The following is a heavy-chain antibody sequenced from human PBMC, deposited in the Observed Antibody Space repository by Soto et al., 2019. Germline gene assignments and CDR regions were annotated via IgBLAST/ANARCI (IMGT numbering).Heavy chain of an antibody. D-gene: IGHD6-6*01. CDR2: ISGSAGST. V-gene: IGHV3-23*01. Sequence: GGSLRLSCAASGFTFSSYAMSWVRQAPGKGLEWVSAISGSAGSTYYADSVKGRFTISRDNSKNTVYLQLNSLRAADTAVYYCACRDSSSYNWFDPWGQGTLVTVSS. CDR1: GFTFSSYA. CDR3: ACRDSSSYNWFDP. J-gene: IGHJ5*02.